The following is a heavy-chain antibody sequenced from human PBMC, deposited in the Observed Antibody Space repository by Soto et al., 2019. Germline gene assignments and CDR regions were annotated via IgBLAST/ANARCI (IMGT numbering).Heavy chain of an antibody. Sequence: PGGSLRLSCAASGFTFSSYAMSWVRQAPGKGLEWVSAISGSGGSTYYADSVKGRFTISRDNSKNTLYLQMNSLRAEDTAVYYCAKGPLTYYYDSSGYYYDYWGQGTLVTVSS. D-gene: IGHD3-22*01. V-gene: IGHV3-23*01. CDR3: AKGPLTYYYDSSGYYYDY. J-gene: IGHJ4*02. CDR1: GFTFSSYA. CDR2: ISGSGGST.